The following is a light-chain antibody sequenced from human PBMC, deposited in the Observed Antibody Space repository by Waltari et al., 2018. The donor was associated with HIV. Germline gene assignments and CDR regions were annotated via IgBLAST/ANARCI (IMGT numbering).Light chain of an antibody. Sequence: QSALTQPASASGSPGQSITISCIATSSDVGVSSLVSWYQHHPGKAPQLLIFEDTERPSGVSNRFSASKSGTTASLTISGLLAEDAADYYCCSYGGFTTYVFGSGTKVTVL. CDR2: EDT. CDR3: CSYGGFTTYV. CDR1: SSDVGVSSL. V-gene: IGLV2-23*01. J-gene: IGLJ1*01.